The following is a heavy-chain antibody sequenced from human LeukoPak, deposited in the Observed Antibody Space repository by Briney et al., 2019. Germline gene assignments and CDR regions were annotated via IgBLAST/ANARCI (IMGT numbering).Heavy chain of an antibody. CDR2: IKQDGSEK. V-gene: IGHV3-7*03. CDR3: ARGLPATLLDD. CDR1: GFTFSSYW. Sequence: PGGSLRLSCAASGFTFSSYWMSWVRQAPGKGLEWVANIKQDGSEKYYVDSVKGRFTISRDNAKNSLYLQMNSLRVEDTAVYYCARGLPATLLDDWGQGTLVTVSA. D-gene: IGHD2-2*01. J-gene: IGHJ4*02.